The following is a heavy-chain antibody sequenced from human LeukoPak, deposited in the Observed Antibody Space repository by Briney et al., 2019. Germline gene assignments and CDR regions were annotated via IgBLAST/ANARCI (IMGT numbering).Heavy chain of an antibody. J-gene: IGHJ5*02. CDR2: IDPNSGGT. CDR1: GYTFTGKF. Sequence: ASVKVSCKASGYTFTGKFIHWVRQAPGQGLEWMGWIDPNSGGTNYAQKFQGRVTMTRDTSISTAYMELRRLRSDDTAVYYCAKDRYSYGRDGWFDPWGQGTLVTVSS. D-gene: IGHD5-18*01. CDR3: AKDRYSYGRDGWFDP. V-gene: IGHV1-2*02.